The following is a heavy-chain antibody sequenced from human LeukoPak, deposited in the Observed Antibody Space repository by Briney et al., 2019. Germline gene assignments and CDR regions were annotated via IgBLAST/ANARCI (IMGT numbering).Heavy chain of an antibody. CDR3: AKRDGYNSGPFDY. CDR1: GFTFSNYA. D-gene: IGHD5-24*01. CDR2: IQSDGSDQ. V-gene: IGHV3-30*02. Sequence: PGGSLRLSCVASGFTFSNYAMHWVRQAPGKGLEWVAFIQSDGSDQYYADSVKGRLSISRDNSKNTLYLQMNSLRTEDTAVYYCAKRDGYNSGPFDYWGQGTLVTVSS. J-gene: IGHJ4*02.